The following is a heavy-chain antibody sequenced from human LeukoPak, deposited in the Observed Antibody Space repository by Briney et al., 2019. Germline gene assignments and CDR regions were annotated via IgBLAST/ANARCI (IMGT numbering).Heavy chain of an antibody. CDR1: GITVSSNY. CDR2: IYSGGST. D-gene: IGHD2-2*01. CDR3: AKDLCVGSSTSCYDYFDY. J-gene: IGHJ4*02. V-gene: IGHV3-53*05. Sequence: PGGSLRLSCAASGITVSSNYMSWVRQAPGKGLEWVSVIYSGGSTYYADSVKGRFTISRDNSQNTLYLQMHSLRAEDTAVYYCAKDLCVGSSTSCYDYFDYWGQGTLVTVSS.